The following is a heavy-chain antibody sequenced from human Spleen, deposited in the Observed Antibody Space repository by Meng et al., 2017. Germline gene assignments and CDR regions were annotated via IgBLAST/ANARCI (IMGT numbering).Heavy chain of an antibody. CDR3: ARGRWGTRHYYGMDV. V-gene: IGHV3-74*01. CDR2: INSDGSST. J-gene: IGHJ6*02. D-gene: IGHD3-16*01. Sequence: GESLKISCAASGFTFSSYWMHWVRQAPGKGLVWVSRINSDGSSTSYADSVKGRFTISRDNAKNTLYLQMNSLRAEDTAVYYCARGRWGTRHYYGMDVWGQGNRVT. CDR1: GFTFSSYW.